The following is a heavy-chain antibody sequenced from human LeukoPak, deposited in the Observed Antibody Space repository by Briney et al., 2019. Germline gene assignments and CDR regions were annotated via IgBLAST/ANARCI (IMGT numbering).Heavy chain of an antibody. D-gene: IGHD2-8*01. CDR2: INPSGGST. V-gene: IGHV1-46*03. CDR1: GYTFTSYY. J-gene: IGHJ4*02. Sequence: ASVKVSCKASGYTFTSYYMHWVRQAPGQGLEWMGIINPSGGSTSYAQKFQGRVTMTRDTSTSTVYMELSSLRPEDTAVYYCARAGRDIVLMVYAMALDYWGQGTLVTVSS. CDR3: ARAGRDIVLMVYAMALDY.